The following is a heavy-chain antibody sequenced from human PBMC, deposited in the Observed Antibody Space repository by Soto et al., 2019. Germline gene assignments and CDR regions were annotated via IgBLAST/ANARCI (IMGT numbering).Heavy chain of an antibody. CDR1: GGSFSGYY. D-gene: IGHD3-10*01. Sequence: QVQLQQWGAGLLKPSETLSLTCAVYGGSFSGYYRSWIRQPPGKGLEWIGEINHSGDTNYNPSLTSRVTIAVDTSKNQFSLKLTSVTAADTAVYFCAKGRGVRGSIITTYYYYGLDVWGQGTTVTVSS. J-gene: IGHJ6*02. CDR2: INHSGDT. V-gene: IGHV4-34*02. CDR3: AKGRGVRGSIITTYYYYGLDV.